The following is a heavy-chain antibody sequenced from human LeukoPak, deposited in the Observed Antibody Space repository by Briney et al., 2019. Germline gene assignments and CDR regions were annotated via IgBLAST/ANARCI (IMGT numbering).Heavy chain of an antibody. CDR2: INPNGGST. CDR3: ARWTITGFGSGSQFDY. CDR1: GYIFTSYY. V-gene: IGHV1-46*01. Sequence: VASVKVSCKASGYIFTSYYIHWVGQAPGQGLEWMGIINPNGGSTSYAQKFQGRVTMTRDTSTSTVYMELSSLRSDDTAVYYCARWTITGFGSGSQFDYWGQGTLVTVSS. D-gene: IGHD3-10*01. J-gene: IGHJ4*02.